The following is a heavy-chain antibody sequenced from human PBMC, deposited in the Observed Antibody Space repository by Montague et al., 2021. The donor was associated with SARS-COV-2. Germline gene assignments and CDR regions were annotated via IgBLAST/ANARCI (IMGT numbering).Heavy chain of an antibody. CDR3: ARDGTLRFEILRGPRHYYYGMDV. CDR1: GGSISSSSYY. Sequence: SETLSLTCTVSGGSISSSSYYWGWIRQPPGKGLEWIGSIYYSGNTYYNPSIKSRVTISVDTAKNQFSLKLSSVTAADTAVYYWARDGTLRFEILRGPRHYYYGMDVGGQGTTVTVSS. D-gene: IGHD3-9*01. J-gene: IGHJ6*02. CDR2: IYYSGNT. V-gene: IGHV4-39*07.